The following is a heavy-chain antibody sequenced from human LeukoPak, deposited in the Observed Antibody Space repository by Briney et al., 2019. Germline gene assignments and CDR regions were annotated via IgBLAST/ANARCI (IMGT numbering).Heavy chain of an antibody. CDR1: GGSISSGGYY. D-gene: IGHD6-6*01. CDR2: IYYSGST. J-gene: IGHJ4*02. CDR3: ARGRVRYSSSSKYYFDY. V-gene: IGHV4-31*03. Sequence: SETLSLTCTVSGGSISSGGYYWSWIRQHPGKGLEWIGYIYYSGSTYYNPSLKSRVTISVDTSNNQFSLKLSSVTAADTAVYYCARGRVRYSSSSKYYFDYWGQGTLVTVSS.